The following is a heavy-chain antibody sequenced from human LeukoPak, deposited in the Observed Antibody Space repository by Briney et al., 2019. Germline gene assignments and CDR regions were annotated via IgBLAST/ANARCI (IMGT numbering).Heavy chain of an antibody. CDR2: IYYSGST. D-gene: IGHD3-10*01. Sequence: SETLSPTCTVSGGSISSGGYYWSWIRQHPGKGLEWIGYIYYSGSTYYNPSLKSRVTISVDTSKNQFSLKLSSVTAADTAVYYCASMGGSVRGGYYYGMDVWGKGTTVTVSS. J-gene: IGHJ6*04. CDR1: GGSISSGGYY. V-gene: IGHV4-31*03. CDR3: ASMGGSVRGGYYYGMDV.